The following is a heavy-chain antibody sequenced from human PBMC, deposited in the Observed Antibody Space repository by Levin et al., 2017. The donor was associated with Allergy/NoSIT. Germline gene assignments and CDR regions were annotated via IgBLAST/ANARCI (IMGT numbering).Heavy chain of an antibody. CDR1: GGSVSSGSYY. CDR2: IYYSGST. V-gene: IGHV4-61*01. D-gene: IGHD6-19*01. CDR3: ARGPVYGAVAGNWFDP. J-gene: IGHJ5*02. Sequence: GSLRLSCTVSGGSVSSGSYYWSWIRQPPGTGLEWIGYIYYSGSTNYNPSLKSRVTISVDTSKNQFSLKLSSVTAADTAVYYCARGPVYGAVAGNWFDPWGQGTLVTVSS.